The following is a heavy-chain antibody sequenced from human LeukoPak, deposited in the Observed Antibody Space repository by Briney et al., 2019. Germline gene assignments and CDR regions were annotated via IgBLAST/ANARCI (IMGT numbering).Heavy chain of an antibody. D-gene: IGHD6-19*01. CDR2: IGTAGDT. Sequence: GGSLRLSCAASGFTFSSYAMSWVRQAPGKGLEWVSAIGTAGDTYYPGSVKGRFTISRENAKNSLYLQMNSLRAGDTAVYYCARVKAVAGMNYGMDVWGQGTTVTVSS. V-gene: IGHV3-13*01. CDR1: GFTFSSYA. J-gene: IGHJ6*02. CDR3: ARVKAVAGMNYGMDV.